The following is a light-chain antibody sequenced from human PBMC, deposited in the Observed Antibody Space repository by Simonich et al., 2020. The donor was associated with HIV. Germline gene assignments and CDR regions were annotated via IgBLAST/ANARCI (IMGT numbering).Light chain of an antibody. J-gene: IGKJ2*02. CDR3: QHYNSWPPMCT. CDR1: QSVSSN. V-gene: IGKV3-15*01. CDR2: GAS. Sequence: EIVMTQSPATLSVSPGERATLSCRASQSVSSNLAWYQKKPGQAPRLLIYGASTRATGVPARFSGSGSGTEFTRTISSMQSEDFAVYYCQHYNSWPPMCTFGQGTKLEIK.